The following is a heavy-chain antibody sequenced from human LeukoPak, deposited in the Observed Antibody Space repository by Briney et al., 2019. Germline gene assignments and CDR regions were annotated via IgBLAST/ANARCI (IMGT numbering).Heavy chain of an antibody. Sequence: GGSLRLSCAAPGFTFSSYAMSWVRQAPGKGLEWVSAISGSGGSTYYADSVKGRFTISRDNSKNTLYPQMNSLRAEDTAVYYCAKAHCSSTSCYLGWFDPWGQGTLVTVSS. CDR2: ISGSGGST. J-gene: IGHJ5*02. CDR3: AKAHCSSTSCYLGWFDP. V-gene: IGHV3-23*01. CDR1: GFTFSSYA. D-gene: IGHD2-2*01.